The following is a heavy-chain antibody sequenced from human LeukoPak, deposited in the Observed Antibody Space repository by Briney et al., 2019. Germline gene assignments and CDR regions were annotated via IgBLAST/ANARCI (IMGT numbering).Heavy chain of an antibody. J-gene: IGHJ4*02. CDR2: MYYSGRT. Sequence: SETLSLTCTVSGGSISNSSHYWGWIRQPPGKGLEWIGSMYYSGRTYYNPSLKSRVTISVDTSKNQFSLKLSSVTAADTAVYYCARLFDCWGQGTLVTVSS. V-gene: IGHV4-39*01. CDR3: ARLFDC. CDR1: GGSISNSSHY.